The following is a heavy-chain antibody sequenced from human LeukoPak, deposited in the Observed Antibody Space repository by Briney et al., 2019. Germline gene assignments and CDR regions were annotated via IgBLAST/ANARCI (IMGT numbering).Heavy chain of an antibody. V-gene: IGHV3-9*01. D-gene: IGHD6-19*01. CDR1: GLTFADYA. J-gene: IGHJ4*02. Sequence: GGSLRLSCAASGLTFADYAMHWVRQAPAKGLEWVSGISWNSGSIGYADSVKGRFTISRDKAKNSLYLQTNRLRAKETALYDCAEDAGPYSSGATHYWGQGTLVSVSS. CDR2: ISWNSGSI. CDR3: AEDAGPYSSGATHY.